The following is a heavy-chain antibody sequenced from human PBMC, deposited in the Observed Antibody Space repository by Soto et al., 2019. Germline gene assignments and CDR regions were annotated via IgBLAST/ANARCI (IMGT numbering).Heavy chain of an antibody. Sequence: SVKVSCKASGGTFSSYAIIWVRQAPGQGLEWMGGIIPIFGTANYAQKFQGRVTITADESTSTAYMELSSLRSEDTAVYYCARAGGVTHYYYYGMDVWGQGTTVTVSS. CDR2: IIPIFGTA. V-gene: IGHV1-69*13. D-gene: IGHD3-16*01. CDR3: ARAGGVTHYYYYGMDV. CDR1: GGTFSSYA. J-gene: IGHJ6*02.